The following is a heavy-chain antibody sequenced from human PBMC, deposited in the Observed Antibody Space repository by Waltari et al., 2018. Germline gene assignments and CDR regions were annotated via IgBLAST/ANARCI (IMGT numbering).Heavy chain of an antibody. D-gene: IGHD3-22*01. CDR2: IYHSGGT. Sequence: QVQLQESGPGLVKPSETLSLTCTVSGYSISSGYYWGWIRQPPGKGLEWIGSIYHSGGTYCNPSLKSRVTISVDASKNQCSLKLSAVTAADTAVYYGARSVVEVIGGFDYWGQGTLVTVSS. V-gene: IGHV4-38-2*02. J-gene: IGHJ4*02. CDR1: GYSISSGYY. CDR3: ARSVVEVIGGFDY.